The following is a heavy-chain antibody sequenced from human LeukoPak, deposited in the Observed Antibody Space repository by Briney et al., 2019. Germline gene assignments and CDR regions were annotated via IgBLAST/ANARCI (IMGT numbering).Heavy chain of an antibody. V-gene: IGHV1-2*03. D-gene: IGHD2-2*01. Sequence: LGASVKVSCKASGYTFTGYYMHWVRQAPGQGLEWMGWINPNSGGTNYAQKFQGRVTMTRDTSISTAYMELSRLRSDDTAVYYCARDVGLGYCTSTSCPPVYWGQGTLVTVSS. CDR2: INPNSGGT. CDR1: GYTFTGYY. CDR3: ARDVGLGYCTSTSCPPVY. J-gene: IGHJ4*02.